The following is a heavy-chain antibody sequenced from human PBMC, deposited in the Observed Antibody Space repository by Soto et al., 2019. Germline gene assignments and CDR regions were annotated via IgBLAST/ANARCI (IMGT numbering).Heavy chain of an antibody. CDR2: IIPIFGTA. V-gene: IGHV1-69*01. CDR3: AREWEAVAGTGWFDP. J-gene: IGHJ5*02. Sequence: QVQLVQSGAEVKKPGSSVKVSCKASGGTFSSYAISWVRQAPGQGLEWMGGIIPIFGTANYAQKFQGRVTITADESTSTAYMVLSSLRSEDTAVYYCAREWEAVAGTGWFDPWGQGTLVTVSS. CDR1: GGTFSSYA. D-gene: IGHD6-19*01.